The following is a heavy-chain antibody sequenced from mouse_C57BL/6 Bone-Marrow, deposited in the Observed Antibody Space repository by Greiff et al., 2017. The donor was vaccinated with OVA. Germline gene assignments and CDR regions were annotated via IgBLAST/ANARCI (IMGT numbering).Heavy chain of an antibody. CDR3: ARGARRAMDY. J-gene: IGHJ4*01. Sequence: EVKLLQSGPELVKPGASVKMSCKASGYTFTDYYMHWVKQSPGQSLEWIGYINPNNGGTSYNQKFKGKATLTVNKSSSTAYMELRSLTSEDSAVYYCARGARRAMDYWGQGTSVTVSS. CDR2: INPNNGGT. V-gene: IGHV1-22*01. CDR1: GYTFTDYY.